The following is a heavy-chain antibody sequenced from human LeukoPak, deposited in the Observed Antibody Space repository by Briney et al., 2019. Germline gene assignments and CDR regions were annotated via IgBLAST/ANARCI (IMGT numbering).Heavy chain of an antibody. J-gene: IGHJ4*02. D-gene: IGHD5-12*01. Sequence: ASVKVSCKASGYTFTSYAMHWVRQAPGQRLEWMGWINAGNGNTKYSQEFQGRVTITRDTSASTAYMELSSLRSEDMAVYYCARSRYSGYQANWGFDYWGQGTLVTVSS. V-gene: IGHV1-3*03. CDR2: INAGNGNT. CDR3: ARSRYSGYQANWGFDY. CDR1: GYTFTSYA.